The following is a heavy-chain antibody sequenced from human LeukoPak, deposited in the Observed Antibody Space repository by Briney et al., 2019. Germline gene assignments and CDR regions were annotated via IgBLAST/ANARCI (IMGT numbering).Heavy chain of an antibody. J-gene: IGHJ5*02. V-gene: IGHV1-2*02. CDR1: GYTFIGYY. CDR2: INPNSGGT. Sequence: GASVKVSCKASGYTFIGYYIHWVRQAPGQGLEWMGWINPNSGGTKYAQKFQGRVTMTRDTSISTAYMELNRLISDDTAVYYCARARGDIVVVPAAIWFDPWGQGTLVTVSS. D-gene: IGHD2-2*01. CDR3: ARARGDIVVVPAAIWFDP.